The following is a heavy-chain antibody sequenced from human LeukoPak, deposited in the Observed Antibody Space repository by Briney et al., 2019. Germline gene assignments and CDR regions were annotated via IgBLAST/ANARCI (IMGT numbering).Heavy chain of an antibody. CDR2: IGGNGGST. CDR1: GFTFSSYA. V-gene: IGHV3-23*01. CDR3: AKASRADFVVVVAGFEY. J-gene: IGHJ4*02. Sequence: PGGSLRLSCAASGFTFSSYAMSWVRQAPGKGLEWVSTIGGNGGSTYYADSVKGRFTISRDNSKNTLYLQMNSLRAEDTAVYYWAKASRADFVVVVAGFEYWGQGTLVTASS. D-gene: IGHD2-15*01.